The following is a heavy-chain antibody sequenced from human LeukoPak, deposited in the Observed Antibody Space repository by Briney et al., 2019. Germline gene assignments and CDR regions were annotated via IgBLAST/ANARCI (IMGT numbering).Heavy chain of an antibody. CDR3: AKDLTNWNDGTYFDY. J-gene: IGHJ4*02. D-gene: IGHD1-1*01. CDR2: IRYDGNNK. CDR1: GFTFSPCG. Sequence: GGSLRLSCAASGFTFSPCGMHWVRQAPGKGLEWVAFIRYDGNNKYYSDSVKGRFSISRDNSKNTLYLQMNSLRAEDTAMYFCAKDLTNWNDGTYFDYWGQGTLVTVSS. V-gene: IGHV3-30*02.